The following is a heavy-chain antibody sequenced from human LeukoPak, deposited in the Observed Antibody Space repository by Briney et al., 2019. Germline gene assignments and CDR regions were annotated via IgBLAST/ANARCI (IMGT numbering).Heavy chain of an antibody. CDR2: IYYSGST. CDR1: GGSISSYY. Sequence: PSETLSLTCTVSGGSISSYYWSWIRQPPGKGLEWIGYIYYSGSTNYNPSLKSRVTISVDTSKNQFSLKLSSVTAADTAVYYCARAQLPYDILTGYYPPYMDVWGKGTTVTVSS. J-gene: IGHJ6*03. D-gene: IGHD3-9*01. CDR3: ARAQLPYDILTGYYPPYMDV. V-gene: IGHV4-59*01.